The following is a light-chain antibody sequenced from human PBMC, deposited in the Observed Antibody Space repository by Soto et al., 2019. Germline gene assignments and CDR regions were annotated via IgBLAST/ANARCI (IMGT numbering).Light chain of an antibody. Sequence: QSVLTQPPSVSGAPGQRVTISCDWSTTNIGSHYDVHWYQQLPGTAPKLLISYNSNRPSGVPDRFSGSKSGTSASLVITGLQAEDEADYYCQSYDTQLSYVCGSGTKVTVL. J-gene: IGLJ1*01. CDR3: QSYDTQLSYV. CDR1: TTNIGSHYD. V-gene: IGLV1-40*01. CDR2: YNS.